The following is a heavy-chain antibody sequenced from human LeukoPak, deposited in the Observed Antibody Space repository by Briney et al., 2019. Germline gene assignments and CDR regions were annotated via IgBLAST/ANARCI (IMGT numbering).Heavy chain of an antibody. V-gene: IGHV4-39*07. D-gene: IGHD2-2*01. CDR1: GGSISSTSYY. Sequence: SETLSLTCTVSGGSISSTSYYWGWIRQPPGKGLEWIGNIYYSGSTYYNPSLKSRVTISVDTSKNQFSLKLSSVTAADTAVYYCARDHFDIVVVPAAAAAGKWYFDLWGRGTLVTVSS. CDR3: ARDHFDIVVVPAAAAAGKWYFDL. J-gene: IGHJ2*01. CDR2: IYYSGST.